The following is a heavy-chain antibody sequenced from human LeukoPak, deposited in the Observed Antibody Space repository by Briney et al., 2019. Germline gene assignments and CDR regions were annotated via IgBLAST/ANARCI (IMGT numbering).Heavy chain of an antibody. CDR1: GYSIISGSY. Sequence: SETLSLTCSVSGYSIISGSYWSWIRQPPGKGLEWIGEINHSGSTNYNPSLKSRVTISVDTSKNQFSLKLSSVTAADTAVYYCARQASGRYLADAFDIWGQGTMVTVSS. D-gene: IGHD1-26*01. CDR2: INHSGST. V-gene: IGHV4-38-2*02. CDR3: ARQASGRYLADAFDI. J-gene: IGHJ3*02.